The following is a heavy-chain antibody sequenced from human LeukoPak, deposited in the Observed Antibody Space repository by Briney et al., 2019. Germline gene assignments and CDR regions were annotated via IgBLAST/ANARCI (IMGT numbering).Heavy chain of an antibody. D-gene: IGHD1-26*01. CDR2: IRYDGSNK. V-gene: IGHV3-30*02. J-gene: IGHJ5*02. CDR3: AKDNSIVGAIDP. CDR1: GFTFSSYG. Sequence: TGGSLRLSCAASGFTFSSYGMHWVRQAPGKGLEWVAFIRYDGSNKYYADSVKGRFTISRDNSKNTLYLQMNSLRAEDTAVYYCAKDNSIVGAIDPWGQGTLVTVSS.